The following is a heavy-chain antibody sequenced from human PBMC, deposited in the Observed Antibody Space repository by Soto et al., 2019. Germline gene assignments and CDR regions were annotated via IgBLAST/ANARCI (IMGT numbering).Heavy chain of an antibody. CDR2: INGDGSSI. D-gene: IGHD2-2*01. Sequence: EVRLVESGGDLVQPGGSLRLSCAASGFPFSSYWMHWVRQAPGKGLVWVSRINGDGSSISYADSVKGRFTISRDNAKNTLYLQMTSLRAEDAAMYFCTRRGCSTTGCYFTWGRGPLVTVSS. J-gene: IGHJ5*02. CDR3: TRRGCSTTGCYFT. V-gene: IGHV3-74*01. CDR1: GFPFSSYW.